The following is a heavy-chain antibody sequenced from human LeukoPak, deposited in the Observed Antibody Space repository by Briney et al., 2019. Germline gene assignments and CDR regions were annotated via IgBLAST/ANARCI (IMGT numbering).Heavy chain of an antibody. CDR1: GHTFTRYY. V-gene: IGHV1-2*02. J-gene: IGHJ3*02. D-gene: IGHD3-16*01. CDR3: ARGWGHDAFDI. Sequence: ASVKVSCKASGHTFTRYYMHWVRQAPGQGLEWMGWINPNSGGTDYAQKFQGRVTMTRDTSISTAYMELSRLRSDDTAVYYCARGWGHDAFDIWGQGTMVTVSS. CDR2: INPNSGGT.